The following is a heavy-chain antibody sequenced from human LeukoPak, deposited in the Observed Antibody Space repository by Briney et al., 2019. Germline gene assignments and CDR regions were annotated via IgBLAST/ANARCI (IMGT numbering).Heavy chain of an antibody. CDR1: GFTFSSYS. CDR2: ISSSSITI. CDR3: ARDYPTSGIVTIFDY. V-gene: IGHV3-48*01. J-gene: IGHJ4*02. D-gene: IGHD1-1*01. Sequence: GGSLRLSCAASGFTFSSYSMNWIRQAPGKGLEWVSYISSSSITIYCADSVKGRFTISRDNSKNTLYLQMSSLSAEDTDVYYCARDYPTSGIVTIFDYWGQGTLVTVSS.